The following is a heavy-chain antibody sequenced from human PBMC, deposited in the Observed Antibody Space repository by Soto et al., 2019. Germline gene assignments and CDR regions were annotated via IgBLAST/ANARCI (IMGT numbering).Heavy chain of an antibody. CDR2: ISSSSSYI. V-gene: IGHV3-21*01. J-gene: IGHJ4*02. CDR1: GFTFSSYS. CDR3: ARTVIVSFRRGESPDY. Sequence: EVQLVESGGGLVKPGGSLRLSCAASGFTFSSYSMNWVRQAPGKGLEWVSSISSSSSYIYYADSVKGRFTISRDNAKNSLYLQMNSLRAEDTAVYYCARTVIVSFRRGESPDYWGQGTLVTVSS. D-gene: IGHD3-16*02.